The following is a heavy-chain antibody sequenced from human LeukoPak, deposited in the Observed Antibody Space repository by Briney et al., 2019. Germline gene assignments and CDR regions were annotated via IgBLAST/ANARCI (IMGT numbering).Heavy chain of an antibody. CDR3: ARGVSVLLDY. D-gene: IGHD5/OR15-5a*01. Sequence: PSETLSLTCTVSGGSITSSSYYWGWIRQPPGKGLEWIGSIYYSGSTYYNPSLKSRVTISVDTPKNQFSLKLSSVTAADTAVYYCARGVSVLLDYWGQGTLVTVSS. CDR1: GGSITSSSYY. V-gene: IGHV4-39*07. CDR2: IYYSGST. J-gene: IGHJ4*02.